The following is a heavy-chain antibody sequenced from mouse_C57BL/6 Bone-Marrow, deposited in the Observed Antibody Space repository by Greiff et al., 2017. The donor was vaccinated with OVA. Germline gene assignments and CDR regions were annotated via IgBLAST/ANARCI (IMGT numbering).Heavy chain of an antibody. CDR1: GYTFTNYW. V-gene: IGHV1-63*01. Sequence: QVQLQQSGAELVRPGTSVKMSCKASGYTFTNYWIGWAKQRPGHGLEWIGDIYPGGGYTNYNEKFKGKATLTADKSSSTAYMQFSSLTSEDSAIYYYARWYYYGVAYDRGPFDYWGQGTTLTVSS. CDR2: IYPGGGYT. CDR3: ARWYYYGVAYDRGPFDY. D-gene: IGHD1-1*01. J-gene: IGHJ2*01.